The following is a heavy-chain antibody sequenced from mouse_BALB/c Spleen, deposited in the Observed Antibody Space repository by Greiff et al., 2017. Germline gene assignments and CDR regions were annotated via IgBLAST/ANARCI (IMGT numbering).Heavy chain of an antibody. CDR2: IYPGGGYT. CDR3: ARRATVVARWYFDV. D-gene: IGHD1-1*01. Sequence: VQLQQSGAELVRPGTSVKISCKASGYTFTNYWLGWVKQRPGHGLEWIGDIYPGGGYTNYNEKFKGKATLTADTSSSTAYMQLSSLTSEDSAVYFCARRATVVARWYFDVWGAGTTVTVSS. CDR1: GYTFTNYW. V-gene: IGHV1-63*02. J-gene: IGHJ1*01.